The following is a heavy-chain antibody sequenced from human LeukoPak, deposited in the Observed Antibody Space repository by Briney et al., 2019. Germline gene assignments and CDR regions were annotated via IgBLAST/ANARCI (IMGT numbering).Heavy chain of an antibody. J-gene: IGHJ4*02. CDR2: ISSSSSTI. CDR3: ASTPIAVALYYFDY. CDR1: GFTFSSYS. Sequence: PGGSLRLSCAASGFTFSSYSMNWVRQAPGKGLEWASYISSSSSTIYYADSVKGRFTISRDNAKNSLYLQMNSLRAEDTAVYYCASTPIAVALYYFDYWGQGTLVTVSS. V-gene: IGHV3-48*04. D-gene: IGHD6-19*01.